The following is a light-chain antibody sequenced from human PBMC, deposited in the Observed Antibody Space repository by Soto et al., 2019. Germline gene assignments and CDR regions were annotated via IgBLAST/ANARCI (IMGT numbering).Light chain of an antibody. CDR1: QGISND. V-gene: IGKV1-27*01. J-gene: IGKJ5*01. CDR2: AAS. Sequence: DIQMTQSPSSLSASVGDRVTITCRASQGISNDLAWYQQKPGKTPKLLIYAASTLQLGVPSRFSGSGSGTDFTLPISSLQPEDVATYYCQKYDGVPATFGKGTRLEIK. CDR3: QKYDGVPAT.